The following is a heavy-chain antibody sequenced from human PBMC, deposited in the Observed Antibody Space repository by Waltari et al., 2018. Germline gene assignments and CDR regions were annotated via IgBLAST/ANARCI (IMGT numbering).Heavy chain of an antibody. V-gene: IGHV1-69*12. Sequence: QVHLVQYGAEVKKPGSSVKVSCKAAGGTFGSYSVAWVRQAAGQGLEWLGGNIPIFGKPQCAKNCQGRLTLPADEATTTADLELSGLTSEDTAIYYCARRNLGFAFDVWGQGTLVIVSS. D-gene: IGHD1-26*01. CDR3: ARRNLGFAFDV. J-gene: IGHJ3*01. CDR1: GGTFGSYS. CDR2: NIPIFGKP.